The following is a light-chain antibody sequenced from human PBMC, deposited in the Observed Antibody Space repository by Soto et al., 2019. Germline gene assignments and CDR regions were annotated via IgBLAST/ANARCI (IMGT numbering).Light chain of an antibody. CDR3: QSYDSSLSAVV. Sequence: QSVLTQPPSVSGAPGQRVTISCTGSSSNIGAGYDVHWYQQLPGTAPKLLIYGNSNRPSGVPDRFSGSKSGTSASLAITGLQAEDEADYYCQSYDSSLSAVVFGEGTMLTVL. CDR1: SSNIGAGYD. J-gene: IGLJ2*01. V-gene: IGLV1-40*01. CDR2: GNS.